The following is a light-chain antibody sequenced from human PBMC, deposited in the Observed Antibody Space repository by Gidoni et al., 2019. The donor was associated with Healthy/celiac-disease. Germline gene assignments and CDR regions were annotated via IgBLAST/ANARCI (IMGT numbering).Light chain of an antibody. CDR2: GAS. CDR3: QQYNNWPPVT. Sequence: EIVMTQSPATLSVSPGERATLSCRASQSVRSNLAWYQQKPGQAPRLLIYGASIRATGIPARFSGSGSGTEFTLTISILQSEDFAVYYCQQYNNWPPVTFGQGTKVEIK. J-gene: IGKJ1*01. CDR1: QSVRSN. V-gene: IGKV3D-15*03.